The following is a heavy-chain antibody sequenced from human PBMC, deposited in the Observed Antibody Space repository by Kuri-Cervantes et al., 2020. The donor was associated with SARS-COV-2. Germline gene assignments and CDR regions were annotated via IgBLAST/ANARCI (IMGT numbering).Heavy chain of an antibody. CDR1: GASISSSTYY. Sequence: ESLKIFCTVSGASISSSTYYWGWIRQSPGKGLEWIGSIYESEDTYYSSSLKSRHSLSVDTSKNQLSLRLTSVTAADTAIYYCARHYAFDKFHKWGQGTLVNVSS. D-gene: IGHD3-3*02. V-gene: IGHV4-39*01. CDR2: IYESEDT. CDR3: ARHYAFDKFHK. J-gene: IGHJ4*02.